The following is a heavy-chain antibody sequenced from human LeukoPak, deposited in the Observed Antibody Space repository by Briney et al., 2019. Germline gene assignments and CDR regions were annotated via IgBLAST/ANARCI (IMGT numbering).Heavy chain of an antibody. CDR2: IRRDGDLT. D-gene: IGHD2-2*01. V-gene: IGHV3-9*01. J-gene: IGHJ4*02. CDR3: VKDFGQTTAASAY. Sequence: GRSLRLSCAPSGFTFDDYAMHWVRPVSGKGRGWVAGIRRDGDLTGYADSVRGRFTISRDNAKHSLYLQMNSLRVEDTALYYCVKDFGQTTAASAYWGQGALVAVSS. CDR1: GFTFDDYA.